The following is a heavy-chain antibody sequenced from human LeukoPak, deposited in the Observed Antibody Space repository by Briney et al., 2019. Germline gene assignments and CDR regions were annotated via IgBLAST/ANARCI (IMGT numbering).Heavy chain of an antibody. CDR2: INHSGST. CDR1: GGSFSGYY. CDR3: ARAKYYYGSGSYYKLNWFDP. V-gene: IGHV4-34*01. Sequence: SETLSLTCAVYGGSFSGYYWSWIRQPPGKGLEWIGEINHSGSTNYNPSLKSRVTISVDTSKNQFSLRLSSVTAADTAVYYCARAKYYYGSGSYYKLNWFDPWGQGTLVTVSS. D-gene: IGHD3-10*01. J-gene: IGHJ5*02.